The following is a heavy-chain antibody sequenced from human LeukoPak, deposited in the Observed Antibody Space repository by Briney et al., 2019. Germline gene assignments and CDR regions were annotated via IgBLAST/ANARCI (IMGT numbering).Heavy chain of an antibody. Sequence: PGGSLRLSCAASGFTFSSYAMHWARQAPGKGLEWVAVISYDGSNKYYADSVKGRFTIFRDNSKNTLYLQMNSLRAEDTAVYYCARGLSAMGYFDYWGQGTLVTVSS. D-gene: IGHD3-16*01. CDR3: ARGLSAMGYFDY. CDR2: ISYDGSNK. J-gene: IGHJ4*02. CDR1: GFTFSSYA. V-gene: IGHV3-30*04.